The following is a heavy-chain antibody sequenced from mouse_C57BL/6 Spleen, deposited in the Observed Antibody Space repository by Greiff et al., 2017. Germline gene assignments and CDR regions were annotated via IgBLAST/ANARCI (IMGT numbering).Heavy chain of an antibody. J-gene: IGHJ4*01. CDR3: AREGYYYAMDY. CDR1: GFTFSDSG. V-gene: IGHV5-17*01. Sequence: EVQVVESGGGLVKPGGSLKLSCAASGFTFSDSGMHWVRQAPEKGLEWVAYISSGSSTIYYADTVKGRFTISRENAKNTLFLQMTSLRSEDTAMYYCAREGYYYAMDYWGQGTSVTVSS. CDR2: ISSGSSTI.